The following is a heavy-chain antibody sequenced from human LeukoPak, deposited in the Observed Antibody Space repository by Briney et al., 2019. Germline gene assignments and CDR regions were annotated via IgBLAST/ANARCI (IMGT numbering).Heavy chain of an antibody. D-gene: IGHD5-12*01. V-gene: IGHV3-30*03. Sequence: GGSLRLSCAASGFTFSSYGMHWVRQAPGKGLEWVAVISYDGSNKYYADSVKGRFTISRDNSKNSLYLQMNNLRPEDTAVYYCAAKGNGYTGIYLFAHWGQGTLVTVSS. CDR1: GFTFSSYG. CDR2: ISYDGSNK. CDR3: AAKGNGYTGIYLFAH. J-gene: IGHJ4*02.